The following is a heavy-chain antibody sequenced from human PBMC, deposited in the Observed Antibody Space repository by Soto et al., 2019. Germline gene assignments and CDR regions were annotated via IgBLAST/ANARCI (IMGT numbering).Heavy chain of an antibody. CDR1: GFTFSSYA. Sequence: GSLRLSCAASGFTFSSYAMSWVRQAPGKGLEWVSAISGSGGSTYYADSVKGRFTISRDNSKNTLYLQMNSLRAEDTAVYYCAKDRSKKGGSGSYFVDWFDPWGQGTLVTVSS. CDR3: AKDRSKKGGSGSYFVDWFDP. V-gene: IGHV3-23*01. CDR2: ISGSGGST. J-gene: IGHJ5*02. D-gene: IGHD1-26*01.